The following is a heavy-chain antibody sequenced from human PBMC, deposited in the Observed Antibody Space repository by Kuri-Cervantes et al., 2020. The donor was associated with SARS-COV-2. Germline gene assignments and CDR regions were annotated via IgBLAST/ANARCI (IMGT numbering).Heavy chain of an antibody. D-gene: IGHD2-15*01. J-gene: IGHJ6*03. CDR2: IIPIFGIA. CDR1: GYTFTSYG. CDR3: ARVADDRSRYYYYYMDV. V-gene: IGHV1-18*04. Sequence: ASVKVSCKASGYTFTSYGISWVRQAPGQGLEWMGGIIPIFGIANYAQKFQGRVTMTRDTSTSTVYMELSSLRSDDTAVYYCARVADDRSRYYYYYMDVWGKGTTVTVSS.